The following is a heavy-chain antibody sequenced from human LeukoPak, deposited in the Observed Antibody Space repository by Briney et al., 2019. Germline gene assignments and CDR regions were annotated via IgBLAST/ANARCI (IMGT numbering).Heavy chain of an antibody. D-gene: IGHD3-9*01. J-gene: IGHJ4*02. Sequence: SETRSLTCTVSSGSLSNYYWNWIRQPPGKGLEWLGYIFYGGSGSTNYNPTLKSRVTISVDTSKNQFSLKLTSVTAEDTAVYYCARGDVLTPWGQGTLVTVSS. CDR3: ARGDVLTP. V-gene: IGHV4-59*01. CDR2: IFYGGSGST. CDR1: SGSLSNYY.